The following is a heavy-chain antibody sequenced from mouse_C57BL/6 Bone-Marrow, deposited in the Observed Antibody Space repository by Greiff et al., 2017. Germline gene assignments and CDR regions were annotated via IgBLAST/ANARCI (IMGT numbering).Heavy chain of an antibody. Sequence: VQLQQPGAELVMPGASVKLSCKASGYTFTSYWMHWVKQRPGQGLEWIGEIDPSDSYTNYNQKFKGKSTLTVDKSSSTAYMQRSGLTSEDSAVYCCARYGGYFDVWGTGTTVTVAS. CDR2: IDPSDSYT. D-gene: IGHD1-1*02. CDR1: GYTFTSYW. CDR3: ARYGGYFDV. J-gene: IGHJ1*03. V-gene: IGHV1-69*01.